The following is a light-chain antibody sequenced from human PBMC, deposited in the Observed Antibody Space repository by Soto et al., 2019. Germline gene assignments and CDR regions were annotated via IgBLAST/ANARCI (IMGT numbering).Light chain of an antibody. CDR2: EVS. CDR1: SSDVGSYNR. Sequence: SALTQPPSVSWSPGQSVTISCTGTSSDVGSYNRVSWYQQSPGTAPKLMIYEVSNRPSGVPDRFSGSKSGNTASLTISGLQAEDEADYYCSSYTSSSTLALYVFGTGTKVTVL. J-gene: IGLJ1*01. CDR3: SSYTSSSTLALYV. V-gene: IGLV2-18*02.